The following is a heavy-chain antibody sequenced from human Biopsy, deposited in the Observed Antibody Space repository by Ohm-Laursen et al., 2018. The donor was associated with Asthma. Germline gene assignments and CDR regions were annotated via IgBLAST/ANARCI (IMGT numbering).Heavy chain of an antibody. CDR2: ISGSDDNT. D-gene: IGHD1-7*01. V-gene: IGHV3-23*01. CDR1: RFTFTKYA. J-gene: IGHJ5*02. CDR3: AKDGRGGTPDNWFDP. Sequence: SLRLSCAASRFTFTKYAMSWVRQAPGKGLEWVSAISGSDDNTYYADSVKGRLTISRDNSKNTLYLQMNSLRAEDTAVYYCAKDGRGGTPDNWFDPWGQGTLVTVSS.